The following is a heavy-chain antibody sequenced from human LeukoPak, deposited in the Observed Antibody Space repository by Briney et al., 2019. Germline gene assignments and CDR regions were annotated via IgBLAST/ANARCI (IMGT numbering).Heavy chain of an antibody. D-gene: IGHD5-18*01. CDR2: INPNSGGT. CDR3: ARVEYSYGPEALGY. CDR1: GYTFTGYY. V-gene: IGHV1-2*02. Sequence: ASVKVSYKASGYTFTGYYMHWVRQAPGQGLERMGWINPNSGGTNYAQKFQGRVTMTRDTSISTAYMELSRLRSDDTAVYYCARVEYSYGPEALGYWGQGTLVTVSS. J-gene: IGHJ4*02.